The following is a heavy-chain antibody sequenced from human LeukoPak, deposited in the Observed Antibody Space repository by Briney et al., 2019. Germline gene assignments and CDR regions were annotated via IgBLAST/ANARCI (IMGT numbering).Heavy chain of an antibody. J-gene: IGHJ6*02. CDR1: GFTFSSYA. Sequence: GRSLRLSCAASGFTFSSYAMHWVRQAPGKGLEWVVVISYDGSNKYYADSVKGRFTISRDNSKNTLYLQMNSLRAEDTAVYYCARGDRLTYYYYYAMDVWGQGTTVTVSS. CDR2: ISYDGSNK. D-gene: IGHD6-19*01. CDR3: ARGDRLTYYYYYAMDV. V-gene: IGHV3-30-3*01.